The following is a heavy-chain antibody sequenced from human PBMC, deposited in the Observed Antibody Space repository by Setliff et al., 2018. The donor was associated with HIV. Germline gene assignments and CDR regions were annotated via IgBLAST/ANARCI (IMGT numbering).Heavy chain of an antibody. Sequence: PGGSLRLSCAASGFTFSTYGMSWVRQAPGKGLEWVSAISGSGGSTYYADPVKGRFTISRDNSKNTLYLQMNSLRAEDTAVYYCAKDGKSIPDAFDIWGQGTMVTVSS. D-gene: IGHD6-6*01. CDR3: AKDGKSIPDAFDI. CDR1: GFTFSTYG. CDR2: ISGSGGST. J-gene: IGHJ3*02. V-gene: IGHV3-23*01.